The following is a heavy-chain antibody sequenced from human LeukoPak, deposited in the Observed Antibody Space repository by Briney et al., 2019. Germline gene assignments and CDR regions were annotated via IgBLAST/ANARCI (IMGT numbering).Heavy chain of an antibody. CDR3: ARVRAAGEYYFDY. V-gene: IGHV4-59*01. J-gene: IGHJ4*02. CDR1: GGSISSYY. CDR2: IHYSGST. D-gene: IGHD6-25*01. Sequence: SETLSLTCTVSGGSISSYYWSWIRQSPGKGLEWIGYIHYSGSTNSNPSLRSRVTISMDTSKNQFSLKLSSVTAADTAVYYCARVRAAGEYYFDYWGQGTLVTVSS.